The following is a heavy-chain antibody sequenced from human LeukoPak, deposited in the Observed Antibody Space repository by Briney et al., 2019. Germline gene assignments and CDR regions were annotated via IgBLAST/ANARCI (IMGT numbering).Heavy chain of an antibody. CDR2: INPNSGGT. D-gene: IGHD6-19*01. CDR1: GYTFTDYY. Sequence: ASVKVSCTASGYTFTDYYMHWVRQAPGQGPEWMGWINPNSGGTRYAQKFQGRVTMTRDTSISSAYMELSRLISDDTAVYYCARDPDSSGWYWFDPWGQGTLVTVSS. V-gene: IGHV1-2*02. J-gene: IGHJ5*02. CDR3: ARDPDSSGWYWFDP.